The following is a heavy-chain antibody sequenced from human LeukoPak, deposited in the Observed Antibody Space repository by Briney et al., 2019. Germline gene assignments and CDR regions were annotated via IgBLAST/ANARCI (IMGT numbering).Heavy chain of an antibody. CDR2: INPSDGST. V-gene: IGHV1-46*01. Sequence: ASVKVSCKAPGYTFTGYYMHWVRQAPGQGLEWMGKINPSDGSTRYAQKFQGRVTMTRDMSTSTVYMELSSLRSEDTAVYYCAKGVVVAPDVTPFDYWGQGTLVTVSS. CDR3: AKGVVVAPDVTPFDY. CDR1: GYTFTGYY. J-gene: IGHJ4*02. D-gene: IGHD2-2*01.